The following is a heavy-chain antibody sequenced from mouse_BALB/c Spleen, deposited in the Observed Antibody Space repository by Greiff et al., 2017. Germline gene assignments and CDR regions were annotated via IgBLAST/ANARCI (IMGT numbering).Heavy chain of an antibody. CDR1: GFTFSSYT. CDR2: ISSGGSYT. CDR3: TRDSYYRYEGASYFDY. D-gene: IGHD2-14*01. V-gene: IGHV5-6-4*01. J-gene: IGHJ2*01. Sequence: EVKLVESGGGLVKPGGSLKLSCAASGFTFSSYTMSWVRQTPEKRLEWVATISSGGSYTYYPDSVKGRFPISRDNAKNTLYLQMSSLKSEDTAMYYCTRDSYYRYEGASYFDYWGQGTTLTVSS.